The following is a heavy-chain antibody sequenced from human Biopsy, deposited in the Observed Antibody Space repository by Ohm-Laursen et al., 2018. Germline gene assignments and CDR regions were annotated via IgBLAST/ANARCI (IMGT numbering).Heavy chain of an antibody. CDR1: GASVSSGSYD. D-gene: IGHD5-18*01. CDR3: ARGYAGLYEAFDF. CDR2: IYNDVST. V-gene: IGHV4-61*01. J-gene: IGHJ3*01. Sequence: SDTLSPTCTVSGASVSSGSYDWSWIRQPPGKGLEWIGNIYNDVSTKYNPSLRSRVTISADKSANQFSLKLRSVTAADTAVYYCARGYAGLYEAFDFWGQGTVVTVAS.